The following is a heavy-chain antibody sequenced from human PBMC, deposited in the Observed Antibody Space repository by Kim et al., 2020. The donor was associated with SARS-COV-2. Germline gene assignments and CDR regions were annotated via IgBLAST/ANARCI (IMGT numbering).Heavy chain of an antibody. Sequence: TPSVKSRVTISVDTSKNQSSLKLSSVTAADTAVYYCARERSGGYSSGFDYWGQGTLVTVSS. CDR3: ARERSGGYSSGFDY. D-gene: IGHD2-21*02. J-gene: IGHJ4*02. V-gene: IGHV4-30-2*04.